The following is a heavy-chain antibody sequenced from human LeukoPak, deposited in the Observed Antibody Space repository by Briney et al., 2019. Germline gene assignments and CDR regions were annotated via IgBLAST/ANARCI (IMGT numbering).Heavy chain of an antibody. CDR2: ISSSSSYI. J-gene: IGHJ3*02. Sequence: PGGSLRLSCAASGFTFSSYSMSWVRQAPGKGLEWVSSISSSSSYIYYADSVKGRFTISRDNAKNSLYLQMNSLRAEDTAVYYCARDRSGSFDAFDIWGQGTMVTVSS. CDR3: ARDRSGSFDAFDI. V-gene: IGHV3-21*01. CDR1: GFTFSSYS.